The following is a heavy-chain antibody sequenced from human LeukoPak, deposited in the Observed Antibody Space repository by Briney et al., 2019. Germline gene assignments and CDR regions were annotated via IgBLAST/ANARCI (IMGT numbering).Heavy chain of an antibody. CDR3: ARDEDGIGFDY. J-gene: IGHJ4*02. V-gene: IGHV3-33*01. CDR2: IWYDGSNK. D-gene: IGHD1-26*01. Sequence: PGGSLRLSCAASGFTFSSYGMHWVRQAPGKGLEWVAVIWYDGSNKYYADSVKGRFTISRDNSKNTLYLQMNSLRAEDTAVYYCARDEDGIGFDYWGQGTLVTVSS. CDR1: GFTFSSYG.